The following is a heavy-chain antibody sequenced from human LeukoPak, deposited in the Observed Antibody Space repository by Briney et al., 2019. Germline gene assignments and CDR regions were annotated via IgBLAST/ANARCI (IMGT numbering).Heavy chain of an antibody. CDR3: ARGGARYSGSFSYYYYYMDV. V-gene: IGHV4-59*12. J-gene: IGHJ6*03. Sequence: SETLSLTCTVSGGSISSYYWSWIRQTPGKGLEWIGYIYYSGSTNFNPSLKSRVTISVDTSKNQFSLKMSSVTAADTAVYYCARGGARYSGSFSYYYYYMDVWGKGTTVTVSS. CDR1: GGSISSYY. CDR2: IYYSGST. D-gene: IGHD1-26*01.